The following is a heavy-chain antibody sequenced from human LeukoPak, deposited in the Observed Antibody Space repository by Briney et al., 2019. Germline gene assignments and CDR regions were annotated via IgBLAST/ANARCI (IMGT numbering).Heavy chain of an antibody. CDR3: ARVGDSGYYYVH. V-gene: IGHV4-59*08. CDR1: GGSLSSYY. D-gene: IGHD3-22*01. J-gene: IGHJ4*02. Sequence: KPSETLSLTCTVSGGSLSSYYWSWIRQSPGKGLEWIGYIYYIGNTKYNPSLKSRVTISVDTSKNQFSLKLSSVTAADTAVYYCARVGDSGYYYVHWGQGTLVTVSS. CDR2: IYYIGNT.